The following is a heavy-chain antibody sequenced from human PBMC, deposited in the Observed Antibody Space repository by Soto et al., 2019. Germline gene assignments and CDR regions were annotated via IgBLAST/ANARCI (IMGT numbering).Heavy chain of an antibody. Sequence: KTSETLSLTCTVSGGSISSGGYYWSWIRQHPGKGLEWIGYIYYSGSTYYNPSLKSRVTISVDTSKNQFSLKLSSVTAADTAVYYCARFCGGDCYLPRAFDYWGQGTLVTV. V-gene: IGHV4-31*03. J-gene: IGHJ4*02. CDR1: GGSISSGGYY. D-gene: IGHD2-21*02. CDR2: IYYSGST. CDR3: ARFCGGDCYLPRAFDY.